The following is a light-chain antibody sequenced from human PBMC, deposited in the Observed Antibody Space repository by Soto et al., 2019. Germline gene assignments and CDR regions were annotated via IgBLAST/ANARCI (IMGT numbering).Light chain of an antibody. J-gene: IGLJ2*01. CDR3: SSYTSSSTRV. CDR2: DVS. V-gene: IGLV2-14*03. CDR1: SSDVGGYNY. Sequence: QSALTQPASVSGSPGQSITISCTGTSSDVGGYNYVSWYQHHPGKAPKLMIYDVSNRPSGVSNRFSGSKSGTTASLPISGLQAEEEADYYCSSYTSSSTRVFGGGTKLNVL.